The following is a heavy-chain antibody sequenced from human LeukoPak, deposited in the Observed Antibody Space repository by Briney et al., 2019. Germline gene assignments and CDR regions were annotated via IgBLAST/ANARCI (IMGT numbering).Heavy chain of an antibody. CDR3: TTDKGVGYDFWSGYTFDY. D-gene: IGHD3-3*01. J-gene: IGHJ4*02. Sequence: PGGSLRLSCAASGFTFSSSAMNWVRQAPGKGLEWVGRIKSKTDGGTTDYAAPVKGRFTISRDDSKNTLYLQMNSLKTEDTAVYYCTTDKGVGYDFWSGYTFDYWGQGTLVTVSS. CDR1: GFTFSSSA. V-gene: IGHV3-15*07. CDR2: IKSKTDGGTT.